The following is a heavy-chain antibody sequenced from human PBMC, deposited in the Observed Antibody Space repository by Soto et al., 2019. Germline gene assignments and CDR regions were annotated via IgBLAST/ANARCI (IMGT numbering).Heavy chain of an antibody. J-gene: IGHJ5*02. Sequence: PGGSLRLSCAASGFTFSSYEMNWVRQAPGKGLEWVSYISSSGSTIYYADSVKGRFTISRDNAKNSLYLQMNSLRAEDTAVYYCAREVRARAVAGPRLNWFDPWGKGTLVTVSS. V-gene: IGHV3-48*03. CDR3: AREVRARAVAGPRLNWFDP. CDR1: GFTFSSYE. CDR2: ISSSGSTI. D-gene: IGHD6-19*01.